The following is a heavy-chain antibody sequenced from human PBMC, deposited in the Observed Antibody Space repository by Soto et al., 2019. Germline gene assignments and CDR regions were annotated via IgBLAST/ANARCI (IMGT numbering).Heavy chain of an antibody. CDR1: GGSISSSSYY. CDR2: IYYSGST. CDR3: ARPLGGQWLDWGVAY. J-gene: IGHJ4*02. D-gene: IGHD6-19*01. V-gene: IGHV4-39*01. Sequence: SETLSLTCTVSGGSISSSSYYWGWIRQPPGKGLEWIGSIYYSGSTYYNPSLKSRVTISVDTSKNQFSLKLSSVTAADTAVYYCARPLGGQWLDWGVAYWGQGTLVTVSS.